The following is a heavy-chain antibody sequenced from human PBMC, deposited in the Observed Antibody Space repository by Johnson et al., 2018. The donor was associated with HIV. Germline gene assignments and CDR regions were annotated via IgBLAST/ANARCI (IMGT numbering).Heavy chain of an antibody. CDR3: ARDVHMERYYDSSGYLTAFDI. V-gene: IGHV3-30-3*01. CDR1: GFTFSNYA. Sequence: QVQLVESGGGVVQPGRSLRLSCAASGFTFSNYAMHWVRQAPGKGLEWVAVISYHGSNKYYADSVKGRFTISRDNSKNTLYLQMNSLRPEATAVYYCARDVHMERYYDSSGYLTAFDIWGQGTMVTVSS. D-gene: IGHD3-22*01. J-gene: IGHJ3*02. CDR2: ISYHGSNK.